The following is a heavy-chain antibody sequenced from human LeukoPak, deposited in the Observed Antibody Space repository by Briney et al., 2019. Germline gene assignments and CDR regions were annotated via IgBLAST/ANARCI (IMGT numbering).Heavy chain of an antibody. CDR3: AREPFYSGGWHLYWFDP. CDR2: VYYSGST. D-gene: IGHD6-19*01. V-gene: IGHV4-39*02. CDR1: GGSISMTSFY. Sequence: SETLSLTCTVSGGSISMTSFYWGWIRQTPGKGLEWIGNVYYSGSTYYNPSLKSRVIISVDTSKNQFSLNLRSVTAADTGVYYCAREPFYSGGWHLYWFDPWGQGTLVTVSS. J-gene: IGHJ5*02.